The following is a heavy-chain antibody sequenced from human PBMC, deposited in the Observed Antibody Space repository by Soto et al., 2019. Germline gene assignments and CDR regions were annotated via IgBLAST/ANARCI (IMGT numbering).Heavy chain of an antibody. CDR2: IYYSGST. CDR3: ARGRRGFDYYYMDV. J-gene: IGHJ6*03. D-gene: IGHD3-3*01. CDR1: GGSISSYY. Sequence: SSETLSLTCPVSGGSISSYYWSWIRQPPGKGLEWIGYIYYSGSTNYNPSLKSRVTISVDTSKNQFSLKLSSVTAADTAVYYCARGRRGFDYYYMDVWGKGTTVTVSS. V-gene: IGHV4-59*01.